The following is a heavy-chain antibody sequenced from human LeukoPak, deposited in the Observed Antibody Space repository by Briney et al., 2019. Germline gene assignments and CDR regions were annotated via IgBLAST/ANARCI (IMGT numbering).Heavy chain of an antibody. Sequence: SGTLSLTCAVSGGSISSSNWWSWVRQPPGKGLEWIGEINHSGSTNYNPSLKSRVTISVDTSKNQFSLKLSSVTAADTAVYYCARQPYYDFWSGYKEDYWGQGTLVTVSS. CDR2: INHSGST. J-gene: IGHJ4*02. CDR1: GGSISSSNW. D-gene: IGHD3-3*01. CDR3: ARQPYYDFWSGYKEDY. V-gene: IGHV4-4*02.